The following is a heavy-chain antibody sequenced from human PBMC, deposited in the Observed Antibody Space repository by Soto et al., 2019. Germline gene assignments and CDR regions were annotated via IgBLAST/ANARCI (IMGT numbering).Heavy chain of an antibody. V-gene: IGHV1-18*04. CDR1: CYTFTSYG. D-gene: IGHD2-2*01. CDR3: ARGPRYCSSTSCFSGVTWFDP. CDR2: ISSYNGNT. Sequence: GASVKVSYKASCYTFTSYGISWVRQAPGQGLEWMGWISSYNGNTNYAQKVQGRVTMTTDRSTSTTYMELRSLRSDDTAVYYCARGPRYCSSTSCFSGVTWFDPWGQGTLVTVSS. J-gene: IGHJ5*02.